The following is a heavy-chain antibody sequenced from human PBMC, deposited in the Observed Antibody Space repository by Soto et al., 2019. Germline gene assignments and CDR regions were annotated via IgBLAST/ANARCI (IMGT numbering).Heavy chain of an antibody. D-gene: IGHD2-15*01. J-gene: IGHJ6*03. V-gene: IGHV1-3*01. CDR2: INAGNGNT. CDR3: ARAFGYCSGGSCPPDYYYYYMDV. Sequence: QVQLVQSGAEVKKPGASVKVSCKASGYTFTSYAMHWVRQAPGQRLEWMGWINAGNGNTKYSQKFQGRVTITRDTSASTAYMELSSLRSEDTAVYYRARAFGYCSGGSCPPDYYYYYMDVWGKGTTVTVSS. CDR1: GYTFTSYA.